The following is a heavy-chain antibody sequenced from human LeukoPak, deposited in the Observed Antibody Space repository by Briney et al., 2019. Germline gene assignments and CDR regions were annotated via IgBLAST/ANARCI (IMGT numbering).Heavy chain of an antibody. D-gene: IGHD5-18*01. CDR2: ISGSGGST. J-gene: IGHJ4*02. Sequence: PGGSLRLSCAASGFTFSSYSMNWVRQAPGKGLEWVSAISGSGGSTYHADSVKGRFTISRDNSKNTLYLQMNSLRAEDTAVYYCAKDWWIQLFGPLGYWGQGTLVTVSS. CDR1: GFTFSSYS. CDR3: AKDWWIQLFGPLGY. V-gene: IGHV3-23*01.